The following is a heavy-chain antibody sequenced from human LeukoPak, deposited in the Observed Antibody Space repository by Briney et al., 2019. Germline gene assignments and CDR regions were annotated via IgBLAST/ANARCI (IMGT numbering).Heavy chain of an antibody. CDR3: AKGVSEMATIYFDY. CDR1: GFTFSSYG. J-gene: IGHJ4*02. CDR2: IRYDGSNK. Sequence: PGGSLRLSCAASGFTFSSYGMHWVRQAPGKGLEWVAFIRYDGSNKYYADSVKGRFTISRDNSKNTLYLQMNSLRAEDTAVYYCAKGVSEMATIYFDYWGQGTLVTVSS. V-gene: IGHV3-30*02. D-gene: IGHD5-24*01.